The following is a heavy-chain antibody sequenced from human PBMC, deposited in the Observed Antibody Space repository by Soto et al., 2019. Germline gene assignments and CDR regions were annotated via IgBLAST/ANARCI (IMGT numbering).Heavy chain of an antibody. J-gene: IGHJ4*02. CDR2: ISTSGGST. CDR1: GFTFSSYA. CDR3: AKEGSSTGGHFDY. V-gene: IGHV3-23*01. Sequence: GSLRLSCAASGFTFSSYAMSCVRQAPGKGLEWVSGISTSGGSTHYADSVKGQFTISRDNSKNTLYLQMNSLRAEDTAVYYCAKEGSSTGGHFDYWGQGTLVTVSS. D-gene: IGHD3-10*01.